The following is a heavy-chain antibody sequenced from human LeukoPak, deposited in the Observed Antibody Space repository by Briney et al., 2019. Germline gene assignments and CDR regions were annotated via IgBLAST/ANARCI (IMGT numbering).Heavy chain of an antibody. J-gene: IGHJ4*02. Sequence: SETLSLTCTVSGGSISSYYWSWIRQPPGKGLEWIGYIYYSGSTNYNPSLKSRVTISVDTSKNQFSLKLSSVTAADTAVYYCARESSLGSVFDYWGQGTLVTVSS. D-gene: IGHD6-6*01. CDR3: ARESSLGSVFDY. V-gene: IGHV4-59*01. CDR1: GGSISSYY. CDR2: IYYSGST.